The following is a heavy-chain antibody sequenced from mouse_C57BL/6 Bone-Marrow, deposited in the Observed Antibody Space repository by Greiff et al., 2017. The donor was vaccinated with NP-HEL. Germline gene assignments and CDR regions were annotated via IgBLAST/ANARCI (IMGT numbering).Heavy chain of an antibody. CDR3: ARSYYMDY. V-gene: IGHV1-76*01. D-gene: IGHD2-12*01. Sequence: QVQLQQSGAELVRPGASVKLSCKASGYTFTDYYINWVKQRPGQGLEWIARIYPGSGTTYYNEKFKGKATLTAEKSSSTAYMQLSSLTSEDSAVYFCARSYYMDYWGQGTTLTVSS. CDR2: IYPGSGTT. CDR1: GYTFTDYY. J-gene: IGHJ2*01.